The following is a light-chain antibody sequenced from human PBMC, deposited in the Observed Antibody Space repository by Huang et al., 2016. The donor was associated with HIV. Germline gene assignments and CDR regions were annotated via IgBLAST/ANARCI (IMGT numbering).Light chain of an antibody. CDR2: GAS. CDR3: QQSYITLT. J-gene: IGKJ4*01. CDR1: QSITNS. Sequence: DIQLTQSPSSLSASVGDRVTISCRASQSITNSLNWYQQKPGKAPKLLIYGASSLQGGVPSRFSSSGSGTDFTLTINSLQPEDFATYYCQQSYITLTFGGGTKVEIK. V-gene: IGKV1-39*01.